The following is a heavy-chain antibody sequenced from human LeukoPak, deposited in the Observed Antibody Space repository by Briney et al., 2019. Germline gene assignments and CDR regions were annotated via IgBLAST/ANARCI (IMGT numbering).Heavy chain of an antibody. D-gene: IGHD5-24*01. V-gene: IGHV3-23*01. CDR1: GITFSNSA. J-gene: IGHJ3*02. Sequence: GGSLRLSCVPSGITFSNSALNWVRQAPGKGLEWVSTISKSGDETYYADSVKGLFTISRDIYKNTLYLQMNNLRAEDTAIYHCVKSAGKDGYRDVFDIWGQGTVVTVSS. CDR3: VKSAGKDGYRDVFDI. CDR2: ISKSGDET.